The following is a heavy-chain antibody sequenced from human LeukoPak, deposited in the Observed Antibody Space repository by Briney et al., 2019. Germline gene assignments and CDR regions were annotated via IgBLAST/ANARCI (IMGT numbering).Heavy chain of an antibody. V-gene: IGHV3-11*01. J-gene: IGHJ5*02. CDR1: GFTFSDYY. D-gene: IGHD2-21*01. CDR2: ISSSSSAI. Sequence: GGSLRLSCAASGFTFSDYYMTWIRQAPGKGLEWLSGISSSSSAIYYAESVKGRFTISRDNSKNSLYLQMNSLRAEDTAIYYCARDQSYYGAWGQGTLVTVSS. CDR3: ARDQSYYGA.